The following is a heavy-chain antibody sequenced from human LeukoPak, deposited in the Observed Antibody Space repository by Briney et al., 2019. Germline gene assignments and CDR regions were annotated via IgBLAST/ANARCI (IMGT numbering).Heavy chain of an antibody. Sequence: GRSLRLSCAASGFTLSSYGMHWARQAPGKGLQWVAVIWYDGSNKYYTDSVKGRFTISRDNSKNTLYLQVDSLRAEDTAVYYCARGQYSPDYWGQGTLVTVSS. CDR2: IWYDGSNK. CDR1: GFTLSSYG. V-gene: IGHV3-33*01. D-gene: IGHD2-15*01. J-gene: IGHJ4*02. CDR3: ARGQYSPDY.